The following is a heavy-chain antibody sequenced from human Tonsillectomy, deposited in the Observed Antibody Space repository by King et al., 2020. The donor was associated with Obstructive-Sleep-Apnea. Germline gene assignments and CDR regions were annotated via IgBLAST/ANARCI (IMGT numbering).Heavy chain of an antibody. V-gene: IGHV3-30-3*01. CDR2: ISYDGSNK. D-gene: IGHD6-19*01. J-gene: IGHJ4*02. CDR3: ARGGVYSSGWYDSYFDY. CDR1: GFTFSSYA. Sequence: HVQLVESGGGVVQPGRSLRLSCAASGFTFSSYAMHWVRQAPGKGLEWVAVISYDGSNKYYADSVKGRFTIDRDNYKNTLYLQMNSLRAEDTAVFYCARGGVYSSGWYDSYFDYWGQGTLVTVSS.